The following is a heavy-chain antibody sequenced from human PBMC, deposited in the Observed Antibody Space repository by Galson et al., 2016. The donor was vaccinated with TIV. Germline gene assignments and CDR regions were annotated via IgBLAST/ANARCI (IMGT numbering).Heavy chain of an antibody. CDR2: IHPADSDT. J-gene: IGHJ3*01. CDR1: GYSFSSYW. D-gene: IGHD5-24*01. Sequence: QSGAEVKKPGEPPKISCEGSGYSFSSYWIGWVRHKPGEGLEWIGIIHPADSDTRYSPSFRGQVTMSADKAINGAYLQWRTLKASDSAMYYCARRKEMTTNRLDAFDLWGQGTMVIVSS. CDR3: ARRKEMTTNRLDAFDL. V-gene: IGHV5-51*01.